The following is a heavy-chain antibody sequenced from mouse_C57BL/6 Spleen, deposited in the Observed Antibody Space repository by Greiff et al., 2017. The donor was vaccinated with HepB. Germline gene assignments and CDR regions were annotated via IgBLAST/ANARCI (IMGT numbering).Heavy chain of an antibody. V-gene: IGHV1-19*01. CDR1: GYTFTDYY. CDR3: ARFYYGSSYWYFDD. D-gene: IGHD1-1*01. Sequence: VQLQQSGPVLVKPGASVKMSCKASGYTFTDYYMNWVKQSHGKSLEWIGVINPYNGGTSYNQKFKGKATLTVDKSSSTAYMELNSLTSEDSAVYYCARFYYGSSYWYFDDWGTGTTVTVSS. J-gene: IGHJ1*03. CDR2: INPYNGGT.